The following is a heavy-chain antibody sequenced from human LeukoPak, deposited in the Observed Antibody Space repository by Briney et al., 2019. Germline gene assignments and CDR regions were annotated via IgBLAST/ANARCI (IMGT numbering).Heavy chain of an antibody. CDR2: TNHNSGGT. CDR3: ARVRAQDAFDI. Sequence: ASVRDSCKPSGYTFTAYYMRWVRQAPGQGLEWRGRTNHNSGGTNYAQKFQGSATMARDTSITTAYMELSRLRSDETAVYYCARVRAQDAFDIWGQGTMVTVSS. J-gene: IGHJ3*02. CDR1: GYTFTAYY. D-gene: IGHD3-16*01. V-gene: IGHV1-2*02.